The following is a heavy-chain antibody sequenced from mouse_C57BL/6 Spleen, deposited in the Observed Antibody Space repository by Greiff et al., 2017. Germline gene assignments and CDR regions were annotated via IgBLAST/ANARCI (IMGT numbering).Heavy chain of an antibody. CDR2: IYPRSGNT. CDR3: AREDGFDY. V-gene: IGHV1-81*01. CDR1: GYTFTSYG. D-gene: IGHD2-3*01. Sequence: LMESGAELARPGASVKLSCKASGYTFTSYGISWVKQRTGQGLEWIGEIYPRSGNTYYNEKFKGKATLTADKSSSTAYMELRSLTSEDSAVYFCAREDGFDYWGQGTTLTVSS. J-gene: IGHJ2*01.